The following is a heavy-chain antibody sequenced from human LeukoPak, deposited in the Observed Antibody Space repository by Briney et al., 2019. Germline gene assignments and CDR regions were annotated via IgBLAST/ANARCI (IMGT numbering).Heavy chain of an antibody. V-gene: IGHV4-34*01. Sequence: MPSETLSLTCTVSGGSISSYYWSWIRQPPGKGLEWIEEINHSGSTNYNPSLKSRVTISVDTSKNQFSLKLSSVTAADTAIYYCARGGYYGSGNDFRFDPWGQGTLVTVSS. CDR3: ARGGYYGSGNDFRFDP. D-gene: IGHD3-10*01. J-gene: IGHJ5*02. CDR1: GGSISSYY. CDR2: INHSGST.